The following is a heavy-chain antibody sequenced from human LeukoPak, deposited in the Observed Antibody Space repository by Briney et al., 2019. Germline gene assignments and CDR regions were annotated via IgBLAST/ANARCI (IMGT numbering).Heavy chain of an antibody. V-gene: IGHV3-7*01. CDR2: IKQDGSEK. J-gene: IGHJ4*02. CDR1: GFTFSSYW. CDR3: AREGVWFGELLRVPYFDY. D-gene: IGHD3-10*01. Sequence: GGSLRLSYAASGFTFSSYWMSWVRQAPGKGLEWVANIKQDGSEKYYVDSVKGRFTISRDNAKNSLYLQMNSLRAEDTAVYYCAREGVWFGELLRVPYFDYWGQGTLVTVSS.